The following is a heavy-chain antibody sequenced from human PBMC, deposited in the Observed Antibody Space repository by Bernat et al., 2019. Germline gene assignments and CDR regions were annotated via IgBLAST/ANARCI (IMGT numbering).Heavy chain of an antibody. CDR2: LNQDGSET. CDR3: ARLGYRLAEY. J-gene: IGHJ4*02. V-gene: IGHV3-7*03. CDR1: GFTFSSCW. D-gene: IGHD3-16*02. Sequence: GGAGGGLVRPGGSLRLSCAASGFTFSSCWMGWVRQAPGEGLGWVANLNQDGSETYYVDSLKGRFTISRDNTKNALYLQMNSLRTGDTAVYFCARLGYRLAEYWGQGTLVTVSA.